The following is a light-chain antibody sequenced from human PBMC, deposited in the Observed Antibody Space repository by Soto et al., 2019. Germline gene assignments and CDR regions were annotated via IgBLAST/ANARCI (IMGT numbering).Light chain of an antibody. Sequence: DIQMTHSPSSLPPSVGDRVTITCRASRSISDWLAWYQQKPGKAPELLIFDASNLKSGVSSRFSGSGSGTEFTLTISRRQPDDVATYYCLQYSSHSWTFGQGTKVDIK. J-gene: IGKJ1*01. CDR1: RSISDW. V-gene: IGKV1-5*01. CDR2: DAS. CDR3: LQYSSHSWT.